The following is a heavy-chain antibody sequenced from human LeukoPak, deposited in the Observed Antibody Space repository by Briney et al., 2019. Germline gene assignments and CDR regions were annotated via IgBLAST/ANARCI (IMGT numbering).Heavy chain of an antibody. CDR3: ARESLYSPSEDY. V-gene: IGHV4-30-2*01. CDR1: GGSISSGSYY. CDR2: IYHSGST. Sequence: SQTLSLTCTVSGGSISSGSYYWSWIRQPAGKGLEWIGYIYHSGSTYYNPSLKSRVTISVDRSKNQFSLKLSSVTAADTAVYYCARESLYSPSEDYWGQGTLVTVSS. J-gene: IGHJ4*02. D-gene: IGHD3-16*01.